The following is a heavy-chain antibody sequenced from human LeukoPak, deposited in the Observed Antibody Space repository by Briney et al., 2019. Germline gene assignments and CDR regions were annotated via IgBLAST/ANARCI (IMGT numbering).Heavy chain of an antibody. CDR3: AREEGYDIWSGYSTRGFDY. CDR2: ISQDGREK. CDR1: GFTFSSYW. Sequence: PAGSLRLSCAASGFTFSSYWMSWVRQAPGKGLEWVANISQDGREKYYVDSVKGRFTVSRDNAKNSLYLQMNSLRAEDTAVYYCAREEGYDIWSGYSTRGFDYWGQGTLVTVSS. J-gene: IGHJ4*02. D-gene: IGHD3-3*01. V-gene: IGHV3-7*01.